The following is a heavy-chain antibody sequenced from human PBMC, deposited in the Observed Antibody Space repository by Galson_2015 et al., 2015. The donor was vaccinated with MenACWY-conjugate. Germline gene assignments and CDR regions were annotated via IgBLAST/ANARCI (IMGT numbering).Heavy chain of an antibody. J-gene: IGHJ4*02. CDR3: AKDWGYNFRSGSSYFEY. CDR2: ISSDGSNE. Sequence: SLRLSCAASGFTFNRYGMHWVRQAPGKGLEWVATISSDGSNENYADSVKGRFTSSRDNSKNTLYLQMNSLRAEDTAVYYCAKDWGYNFRSGSSYFEYWGQGTLVTVSS. V-gene: IGHV3-30*18. CDR1: GFTFNRYG. D-gene: IGHD3-10*01.